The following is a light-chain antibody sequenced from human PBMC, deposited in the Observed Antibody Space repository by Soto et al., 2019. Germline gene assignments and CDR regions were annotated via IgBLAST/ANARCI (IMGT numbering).Light chain of an antibody. CDR2: DTS. CDR1: TGPVTSGHY. J-gene: IGLJ3*02. Sequence: QAVVTQEPSLTVSPGGTVTLTRGSSTGPVTSGHYPYWFQQKPGQAPRTVLYDTSNRHSWTPARFSGSLLGGKAALTLSGAQPEDEAVYYCLLSYSDGRMFGGGTKVTVL. CDR3: LLSYSDGRM. V-gene: IGLV7-46*01.